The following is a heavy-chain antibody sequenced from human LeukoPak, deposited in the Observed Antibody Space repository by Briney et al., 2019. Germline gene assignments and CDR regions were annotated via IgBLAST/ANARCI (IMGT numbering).Heavy chain of an antibody. CDR3: ARDQMGGYSYGYNDY. J-gene: IGHJ4*02. CDR2: IKQDGSEK. Sequence: GGSLRLSCAASGFTFSSYWMSWVRQAPGKGLEWVANIKQDGSEKYYVDSVKGRFTISRGNAKNSLYLQMNSLRAEDTAVYYCARDQMGGYSYGYNDYWGQGTLVTVSS. CDR1: GFTFSSYW. V-gene: IGHV3-7*01. D-gene: IGHD5-18*01.